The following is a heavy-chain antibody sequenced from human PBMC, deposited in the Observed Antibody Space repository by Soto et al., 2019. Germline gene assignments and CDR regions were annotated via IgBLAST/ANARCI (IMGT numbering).Heavy chain of an antibody. J-gene: IGHJ3*02. V-gene: IGHV3-48*02. D-gene: IGHD3-3*01. CDR2: ISSSSSTI. Sequence: PGGSLRLSCAASGFTFSSYSMNWVRQAPGKGLEWVSYISSSSSTIYYAESVKGRFTISRDNAKDSLYLQMNSLRDEDTAVYYCARGGDFWSGYSSVSAFDIWGQGTMVTVSS. CDR1: GFTFSSYS. CDR3: ARGGDFWSGYSSVSAFDI.